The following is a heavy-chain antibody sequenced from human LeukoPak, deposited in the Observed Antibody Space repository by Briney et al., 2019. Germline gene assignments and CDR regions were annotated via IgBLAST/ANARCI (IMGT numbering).Heavy chain of an antibody. J-gene: IGHJ2*01. CDR2: ISGSGGST. CDR1: GFTFSSYA. V-gene: IGHV3-23*01. D-gene: IGHD6-19*01. CDR3: ARDAQWLQVRGWYFDL. Sequence: GGSLRLSCADSGFTFSSYAMSWVRQAPGKGLEWVSAISGSGGSTCYADSVKGRFTISRDNAKNSLYLQMNSLRDEDTAVYYCARDAQWLQVRGWYFDLWGRGTLVTVSS.